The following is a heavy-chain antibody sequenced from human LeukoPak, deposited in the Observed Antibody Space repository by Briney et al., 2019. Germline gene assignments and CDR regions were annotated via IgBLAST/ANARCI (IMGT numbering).Heavy chain of an antibody. D-gene: IGHD3-9*01. CDR3: ARRRRYDILTGYSSFDY. Sequence: SETLSLTCTVSGGSISSSSYYWGWIRQPPGKGLEWIGSIYYSGSTYYNPSLKSRVTISVDTSKNQFSLQLSSVTAADTAVYYCARRRRYDILTGYSSFDYWGQGTLVTVSS. V-gene: IGHV4-39*01. CDR2: IYYSGST. CDR1: GGSISSSSYY. J-gene: IGHJ4*02.